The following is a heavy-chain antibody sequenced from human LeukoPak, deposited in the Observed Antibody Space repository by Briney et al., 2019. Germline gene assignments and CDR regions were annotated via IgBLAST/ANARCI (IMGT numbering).Heavy chain of an antibody. CDR3: ARDADFTVTTGILRDY. CDR1: GYTFTSYY. CDR2: INPSGGST. Sequence: ASVKVSCKASGYTFTSYYMHWVRQAPGQGLEWMGIINPSGGSTNYAQKFQGRVTMTRDTSTSTVYMELSSLRSEDTAVYYCARDADFTVTTGILRDYWGQGTLVTVSS. V-gene: IGHV1-46*01. D-gene: IGHD1-7*01. J-gene: IGHJ4*02.